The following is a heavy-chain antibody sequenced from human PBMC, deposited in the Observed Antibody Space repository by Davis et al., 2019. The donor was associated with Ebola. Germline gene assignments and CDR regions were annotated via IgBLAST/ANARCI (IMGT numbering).Heavy chain of an antibody. Sequence: SETLSLTCVVSGGFVSSGGYSWNWIRQPPGKGLEWIGYIYYSGSTNYNPSLKSRVTISVDTSKNQFSLKLSSVTAADTAVYYCARGGNYDILTGYSMGLDSWGQGTLVTVSS. CDR1: GGFVSSGGYS. V-gene: IGHV4-61*08. CDR2: IYYSGST. J-gene: IGHJ5*01. D-gene: IGHD3-9*01. CDR3: ARGGNYDILTGYSMGLDS.